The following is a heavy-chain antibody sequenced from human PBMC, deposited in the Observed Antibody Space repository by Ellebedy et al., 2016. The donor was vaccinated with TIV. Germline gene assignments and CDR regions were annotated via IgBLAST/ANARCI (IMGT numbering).Heavy chain of an antibody. CDR3: ARHELGSNAAFDS. CDR2: IDPKDSYT. Sequence: GESLKISXQGSGYSFTNYRINWVRQMPGKGLEWMGTIDPKDSYTTYSPSFQGHVTISTDKSISTAYLQWSSLKASDTAMYYCARHELGSNAAFDSWGPGTLVIVSS. D-gene: IGHD7-27*01. V-gene: IGHV5-10-1*01. CDR1: GYSFTNYR. J-gene: IGHJ4*02.